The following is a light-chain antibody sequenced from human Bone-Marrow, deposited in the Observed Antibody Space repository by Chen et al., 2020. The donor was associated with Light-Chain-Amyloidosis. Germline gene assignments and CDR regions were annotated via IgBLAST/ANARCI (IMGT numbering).Light chain of an antibody. Sequence: QSALTQPRSVSGSPGQSVTISCTGTSSDVGGYNYVSWYQQHPGQAPKLMIYDVSKRPSGVPDRFCGSKSGNTASLTISGLQAEDGADCYCCECGGSDTWVFGGGTKLTVL. V-gene: IGLV2-11*01. J-gene: IGLJ3*02. CDR1: SSDVGGYNY. CDR2: DVS. CDR3: CECGGSDTWV.